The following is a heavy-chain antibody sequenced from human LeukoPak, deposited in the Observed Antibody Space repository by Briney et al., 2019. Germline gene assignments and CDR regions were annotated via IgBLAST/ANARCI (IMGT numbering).Heavy chain of an antibody. J-gene: IGHJ4*02. CDR1: GFVFSSYG. Sequence: GGSLRLSCAASGFVFSSYGMHWVRQAPGKGLEWVAVIWSDGSYKDYADSVKGRSTISRDNSKNTLYLQINSLRAEDTAVYYCARDGGSGSPKVYFDYWGQGTLVTVSS. D-gene: IGHD3-10*01. V-gene: IGHV3-33*01. CDR3: ARDGGSGSPKVYFDY. CDR2: IWSDGSYK.